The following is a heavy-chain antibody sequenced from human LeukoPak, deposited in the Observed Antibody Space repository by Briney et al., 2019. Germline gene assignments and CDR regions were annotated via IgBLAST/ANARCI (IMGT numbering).Heavy chain of an antibody. CDR1: GGTFSSYA. CDR3: ATDIVGATLYPTQPTDY. Sequence: GASVKVSCKASGGTFSSYAIRWVRQAPGQGLEWMGRIIPILGIANYAQKFQGRVTITADKSTSTAYMELSSLRSEDTAVYYCATDIVGATLYPTQPTDYWGQGTLVTVSS. D-gene: IGHD1-26*01. CDR2: IIPILGIA. J-gene: IGHJ4*02. V-gene: IGHV1-69*04.